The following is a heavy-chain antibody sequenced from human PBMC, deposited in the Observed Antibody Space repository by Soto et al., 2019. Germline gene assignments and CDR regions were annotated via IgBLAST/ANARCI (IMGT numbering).Heavy chain of an antibody. D-gene: IGHD5-18*01. J-gene: IGHJ6*02. Sequence: GGALRLSCSASGFTFDDYTMHWVRQAPGKGLEWVSLISWDGGSTYYADSVKGRFTISRDNSKNSLYLQMNSLRTEDTALYYCAKDMRDTYGMDVWGQGTTVTVSS. CDR1: GFTFDDYT. CDR2: ISWDGGST. V-gene: IGHV3-43*01. CDR3: AKDMRDTYGMDV.